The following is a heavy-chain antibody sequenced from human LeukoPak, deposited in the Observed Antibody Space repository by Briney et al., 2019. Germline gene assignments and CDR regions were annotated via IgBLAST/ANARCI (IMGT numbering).Heavy chain of an antibody. Sequence: GGSLRLSCAASGFTFRTYNMNWVRQAPGKGLEWVSYISTSSDVIYYADSVEGRFTVSRDNAKNSLYLQMNSLRAEDTAVYYCARVRGFLEWLLPYWGQGTLVTVSS. CDR3: ARVRGFLEWLLPY. D-gene: IGHD3-3*01. J-gene: IGHJ4*02. CDR1: GFTFRTYN. CDR2: ISTSSDVI. V-gene: IGHV3-48*01.